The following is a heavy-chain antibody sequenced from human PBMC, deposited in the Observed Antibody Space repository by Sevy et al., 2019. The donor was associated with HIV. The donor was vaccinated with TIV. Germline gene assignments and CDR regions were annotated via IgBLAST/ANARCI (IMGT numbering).Heavy chain of an antibody. Sequence: VGSLRLSCAASGFTFSSYSMNWVRQAPGKGLEWVSYISSSSSTIYYADSVKGRFTISRDNAKNSLYLQMNSLRDEDTAVYYCARGGMWIQLWSQFDYWGQGTLVTVSS. CDR3: ARGGMWIQLWSQFDY. CDR2: ISSSSSTI. CDR1: GFTFSSYS. J-gene: IGHJ4*02. V-gene: IGHV3-48*02. D-gene: IGHD5-18*01.